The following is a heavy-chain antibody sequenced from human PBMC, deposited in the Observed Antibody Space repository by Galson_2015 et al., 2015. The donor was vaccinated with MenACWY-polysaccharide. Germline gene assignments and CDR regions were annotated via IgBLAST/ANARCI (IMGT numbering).Heavy chain of an antibody. CDR2: MNPNSGNT. J-gene: IGHJ5*02. CDR1: GYTFTSYD. Sequence: SVKVSCKASGYTFTSYDINWVRQTTGHGLEWMGWMNPNSGNTCYAQKFQGRVTMTRNTSISIAYMELNSLRSEDTAVYDCARGGKYYCDSSGYLNWFDPWGQGTLVTVSS. V-gene: IGHV1-8*01. CDR3: ARGGKYYCDSSGYLNWFDP. D-gene: IGHD3-22*01.